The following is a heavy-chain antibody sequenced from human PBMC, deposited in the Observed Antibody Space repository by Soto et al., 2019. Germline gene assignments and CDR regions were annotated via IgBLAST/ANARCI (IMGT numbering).Heavy chain of an antibody. D-gene: IGHD3-22*01. J-gene: IGHJ3*02. CDR3: EREGRSVVDESTMIVGFKAGTGLDALDI. V-gene: IGHV3-30-3*01. Sequence: PGGSLRLSCAASGFTFSSYAMHWVRQAPGKGLEWVAVISYDGSNKYYADSVKGRFTISRENSKNTLYLQRNSRRAEDTAVYYWEREGRSVVDESTMIVGFKAGTGLDALDIGGQGTMVTVSS. CDR1: GFTFSSYA. CDR2: ISYDGSNK.